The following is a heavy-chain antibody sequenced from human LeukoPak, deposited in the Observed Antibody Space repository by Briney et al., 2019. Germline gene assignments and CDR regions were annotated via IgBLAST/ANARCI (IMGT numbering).Heavy chain of an antibody. J-gene: IGHJ4*02. D-gene: IGHD2/OR15-2a*01. Sequence: ASVKVSCKASGYTFTGYYMHWVRQAPGQGLEWMGWINPNSGGTNYAQKFQGWVTMTRDTSISTAYLELSRLRSDDTAMYYCARGIEGGSGYYSKLPGGYWGQGTLVTVSS. CDR1: GYTFTGYY. CDR3: ARGIEGGSGYYSKLPGGY. V-gene: IGHV1-2*04. CDR2: INPNSGGT.